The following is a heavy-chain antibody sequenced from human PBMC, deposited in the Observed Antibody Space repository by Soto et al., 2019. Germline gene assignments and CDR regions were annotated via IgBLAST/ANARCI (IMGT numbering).Heavy chain of an antibody. CDR2: ISSSSSTI. D-gene: IGHD3-22*01. J-gene: IGHJ4*02. CDR1: GISFSSYS. CDR3: AGVDSTGYYLED. V-gene: IGHV3-48*01. Sequence: GGSLRLSCAASGISFSSYSMNWVRQAPGKGLEWLSYISSSSSTIYYADSVKGRFTISRDNAKNSLYLQMNGLRVEDTAVYYCAGVDSTGYYLEDWGQGTLVTVSS.